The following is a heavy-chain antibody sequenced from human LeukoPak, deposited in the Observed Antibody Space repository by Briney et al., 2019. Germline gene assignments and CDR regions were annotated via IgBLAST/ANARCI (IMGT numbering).Heavy chain of an antibody. CDR1: GFTFSSYW. J-gene: IGHJ4*02. V-gene: IGHV3-74*01. CDR2: INSDGSST. CDR3: ARGSGVRGVIIHLPIDY. Sequence: HPGGSLRLSCAASGFTFSSYWMHWVRQAPGKGLVWVSRINSDGSSTSYADSVKGRFTISRDNAKNTLYLQMDSLRAEDTAVYYCARGSGVRGVIIHLPIDYWGQGTLVTVSS. D-gene: IGHD3-10*01.